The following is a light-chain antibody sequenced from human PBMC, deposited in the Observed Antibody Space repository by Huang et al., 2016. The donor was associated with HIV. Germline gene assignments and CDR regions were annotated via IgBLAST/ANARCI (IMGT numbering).Light chain of an antibody. CDR3: QQYNKWPPFT. V-gene: IGKV3-15*01. Sequence: EIVLTQSPATLSVSPGERATLSCRASQSVSSNLAWDQQKPGQAPRLLIYGVSTRATGIPARFSGSGSGTEFTLTISSLQSEDFAVYYCQQYNKWPPFTFGPGTKVDIK. CDR1: QSVSSN. CDR2: GVS. J-gene: IGKJ3*01.